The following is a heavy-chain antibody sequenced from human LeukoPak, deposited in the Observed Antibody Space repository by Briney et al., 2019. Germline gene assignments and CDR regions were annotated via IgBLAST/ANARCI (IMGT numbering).Heavy chain of an antibody. Sequence: PSETLSLTCTVSGDSMTKNYWNWIRQPAGEGLEWIGRVYSTGGTNYNPSLKSRATISVDNSKSQFSLKLNSVTAADTAVYYCARSIYGDYYFDYWGLGILVTVSS. CDR2: VYSTGGT. J-gene: IGHJ4*02. V-gene: IGHV4-4*07. CDR3: ARSIYGDYYFDY. D-gene: IGHD4-17*01. CDR1: GDSMTKNY.